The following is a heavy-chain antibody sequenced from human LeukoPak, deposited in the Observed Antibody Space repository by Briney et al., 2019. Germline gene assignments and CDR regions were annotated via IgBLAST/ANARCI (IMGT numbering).Heavy chain of an antibody. Sequence: SETLCLTCTVSGGSISSYYWSWIRQPPGKGLEWIGYIYYSGSTNYNPSLKSRVTISVDTSKNQFSLKLSSVTAADTAVYYCARDITMIVWGQGTLVTVSS. CDR1: GGSISSYY. J-gene: IGHJ4*02. CDR2: IYYSGST. V-gene: IGHV4-59*01. D-gene: IGHD3-22*01. CDR3: ARDITMIV.